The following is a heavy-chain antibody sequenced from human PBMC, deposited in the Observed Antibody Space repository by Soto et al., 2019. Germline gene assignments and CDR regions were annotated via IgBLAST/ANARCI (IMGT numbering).Heavy chain of an antibody. Sequence: QVQLVQSGAEVKKPGSSVKVSCKASRGTFSSYAISWVRQAPGQGLEWMGGIIPIFGTANYAQKFQGRVTITADESTSTAYMELSSLRSEDTAVYYCARDLTGTTGYYYYYGMDVWGQGTTVTVSS. CDR3: ARDLTGTTGYYYYYGMDV. D-gene: IGHD1-7*01. V-gene: IGHV1-69*01. CDR1: RGTFSSYA. J-gene: IGHJ6*02. CDR2: IIPIFGTA.